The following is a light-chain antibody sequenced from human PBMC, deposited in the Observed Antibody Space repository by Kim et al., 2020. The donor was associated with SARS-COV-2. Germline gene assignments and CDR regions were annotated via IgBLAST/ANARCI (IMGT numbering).Light chain of an antibody. CDR3: QQYNYYPYS. V-gene: IGKV1-5*03. J-gene: IGKJ2*03. CDR2: MAS. Sequence: SPVGDRVTIPCRASQSISSWLAWYQQKPGKAPKLLIYMASSLESGVPSRFSGSGAGTEFTLTIISLQPDDFATYFCQQYNYYPYSFAQGTKLEI. CDR1: QSISSW.